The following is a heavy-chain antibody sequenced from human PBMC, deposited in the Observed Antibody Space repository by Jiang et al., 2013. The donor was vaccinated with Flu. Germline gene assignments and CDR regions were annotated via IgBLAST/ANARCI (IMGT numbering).Heavy chain of an antibody. J-gene: IGHJ4*02. V-gene: IGHV4-30-2*05. D-gene: IGHD1-26*01. CDR3: ARERLLGASDVGYFDY. Sequence: SRVTISVDTSKNQFSLKLSSVTAADTAVYYCARERLLGASDVGYFDYWGQGTLVTVSS.